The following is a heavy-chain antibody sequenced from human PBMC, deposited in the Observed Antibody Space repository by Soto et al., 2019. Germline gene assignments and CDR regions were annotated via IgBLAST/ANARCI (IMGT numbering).Heavy chain of an antibody. V-gene: IGHV3-9*01. Sequence: EVQLVETGRGLVQPGRYLRLSCAASGFTFDDYAMHWVRQAPGKGLERVSGISWNSGSIGYADSVKGRFTMSRDNAKNSLDLEMNSLRADDTALYYCAKDMTGAGQWPDCFDYWGQGALVTDFS. CDR3: AKDMTGAGQWPDCFDY. D-gene: IGHD6-19*01. CDR1: GFTFDDYA. CDR2: ISWNSGSI. J-gene: IGHJ4*02.